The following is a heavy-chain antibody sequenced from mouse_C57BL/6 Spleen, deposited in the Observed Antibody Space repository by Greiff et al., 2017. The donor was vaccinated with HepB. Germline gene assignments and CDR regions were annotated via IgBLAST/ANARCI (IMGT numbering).Heavy chain of an antibody. D-gene: IGHD1-1*01. CDR1: GYTFTDYE. CDR3: PLTTVVATNWYFDV. CDR2: IDPETGGT. J-gene: IGHJ1*03. Sequence: QVQLKESGAELVRPGASVTLSCKASGYTFTDYEMHWVKQTPVHGLEWIGAIDPETGGTAYNQKFKGKAILTADKSSSTAYMELRSLTSEDSAVYYCPLTTVVATNWYFDVWGTGTTVTVSS. V-gene: IGHV1-15*01.